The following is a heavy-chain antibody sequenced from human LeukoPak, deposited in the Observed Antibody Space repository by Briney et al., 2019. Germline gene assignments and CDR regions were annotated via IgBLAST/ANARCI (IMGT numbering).Heavy chain of an antibody. CDR3: ARDPPYYYDTKDYMDV. J-gene: IGHJ6*03. Sequence: PSETPSLTCTVSGYSISSGYFWGWIRQPPGKGLEWIGTIYNSGSTYYNASLESRVTISVDTSKNQFSLKPSSVTAADTAVYYCARDPPYYYDTKDYMDVWGKGTTVTVSS. CDR2: IYNSGST. V-gene: IGHV4-38-2*02. CDR1: GYSISSGYF. D-gene: IGHD3-22*01.